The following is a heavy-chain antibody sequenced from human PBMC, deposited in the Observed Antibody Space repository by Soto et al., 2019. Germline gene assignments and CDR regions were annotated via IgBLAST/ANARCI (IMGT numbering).Heavy chain of an antibody. V-gene: IGHV1-69*12. J-gene: IGHJ6*02. CDR2: IIPIFGTA. CDR3: ARVSPKSSGWYSVSYDCYGMDV. Sequence: QVQLVQSGAEVKKPGSSVKVSCKASGGTFSSYAISWVRQAPGQGLEWMGGIIPIFGTANYAQKFQGRVTITADDSTSTAYMELSSLGSEDTAVYYCARVSPKSSGWYSVSYDCYGMDVWGQGTMVTVSS. CDR1: GGTFSSYA. D-gene: IGHD6-13*01.